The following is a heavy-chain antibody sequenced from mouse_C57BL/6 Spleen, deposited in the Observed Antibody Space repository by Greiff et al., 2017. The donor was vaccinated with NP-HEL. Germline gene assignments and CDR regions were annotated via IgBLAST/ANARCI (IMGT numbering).Heavy chain of an antibody. CDR2: INYDGSST. Sequence: EVMLVESEGGLVQPGSSMKLSCTASGFTFSDYYMAWVRQVPEKGLEWVANINYDGSSTYYLDSLKSRFIISRDNAKNILYLQMSSLKSEDTATYYCARDQVGPFDYWGQGTTLTVSS. V-gene: IGHV5-16*01. CDR1: GFTFSDYY. CDR3: ARDQVGPFDY. D-gene: IGHD4-1*02. J-gene: IGHJ2*01.